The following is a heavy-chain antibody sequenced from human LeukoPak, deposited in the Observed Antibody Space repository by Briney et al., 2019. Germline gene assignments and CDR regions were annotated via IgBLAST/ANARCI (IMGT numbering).Heavy chain of an antibody. CDR3: AKDGGLWVSAHWGDS. J-gene: IGHJ4*02. D-gene: IGHD7-27*01. Sequence: PGGSLRLSCTASGFTFSSYTMSWVRQAPGKGLKWVSTITTGGPNTYYADSVKGGFTVSRDDSKNTLYLQMNSLRAEDTAVYYCAKDGGLWVSAHWGDSWGRGTLVTVSS. CDR2: ITTGGPNT. V-gene: IGHV3-23*01. CDR1: GFTFSSYT.